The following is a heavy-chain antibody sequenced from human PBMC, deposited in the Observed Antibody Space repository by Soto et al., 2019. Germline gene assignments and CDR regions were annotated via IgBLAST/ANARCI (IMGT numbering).Heavy chain of an antibody. D-gene: IGHD4-17*01. CDR1: GGSISSGGYY. CDR3: ARDTTYGDHYLDY. Sequence: QVQLQESGPGLVKPSQTLSLTCTVSGGSISSGGYYWSWIRQHPGKGLEWIGYIYYSGSTYYNPSLKSRVTISVDTSKTQCSLKLSSVTAADTAVYYCARDTTYGDHYLDYWGQGTLVTVSS. V-gene: IGHV4-31*03. J-gene: IGHJ4*02. CDR2: IYYSGST.